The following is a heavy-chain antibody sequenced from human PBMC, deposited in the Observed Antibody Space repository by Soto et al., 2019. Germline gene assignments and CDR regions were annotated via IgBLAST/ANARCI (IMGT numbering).Heavy chain of an antibody. CDR2: ISSTTNYI. V-gene: IGHV3-21*06. J-gene: IGHJ4*02. CDR3: ARESEDLTSNFDY. Sequence: GGSLRLSCAASGFSFTRYSMNWVRQAPGKGLEWVSSISSTTNYIYYGDSMKGRFTISRDNAKNSLYLEMNSLRAEDTAVYYCARESEDLTSNFDYWGQGTLVTFSS. CDR1: GFSFTRYS.